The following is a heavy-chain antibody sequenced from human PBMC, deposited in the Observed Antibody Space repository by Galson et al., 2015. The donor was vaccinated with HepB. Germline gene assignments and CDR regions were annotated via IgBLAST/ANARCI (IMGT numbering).Heavy chain of an antibody. CDR1: GFTFSDYY. CDR2: ISSSGSTI. D-gene: IGHD6-19*01. V-gene: IGHV3-11*01. CDR3: ARELAVAGTFDY. Sequence: SLRLSCAASGFTFSDYYMSWIRQAPGKGLEWVSYISSSGSTIYYADSLKGRFTISRDNAKNSLCLQMSSLRVEDTAVYYCARELAVAGTFDYWGQGTLVTVSS. J-gene: IGHJ4*02.